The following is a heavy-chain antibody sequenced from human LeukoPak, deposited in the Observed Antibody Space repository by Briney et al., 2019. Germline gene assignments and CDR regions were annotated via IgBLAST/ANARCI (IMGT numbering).Heavy chain of an antibody. CDR3: ARAIRPNRYCSSTSCYVGYYYYGMDV. Sequence: PGRSLRLSCAASGFTFSSYGMHWVRQAPGKGLEWVAVIWYDGSNKYYADSVKGRFTISRDTSKNTLYLQMNSLRAEDTAVYYCARAIRPNRYCSSTSCYVGYYYYGMDVWGQGTTVTVSS. CDR1: GFTFSSYG. J-gene: IGHJ6*02. D-gene: IGHD2-2*01. CDR2: IWYDGSNK. V-gene: IGHV3-33*01.